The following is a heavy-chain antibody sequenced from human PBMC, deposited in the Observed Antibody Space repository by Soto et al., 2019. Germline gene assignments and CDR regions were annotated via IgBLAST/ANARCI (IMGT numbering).Heavy chain of an antibody. Sequence: QVQLVQSGAEVKKPGASVKVSCKASGYTFTSYDINWVRQATGQGLEWMGWMNPNSGNTGYAQKFQSRVPMTRNTSISTAYMELSSLRSEDTAVYYCAREHSSSWRFDYWGQGTLVTVSS. CDR1: GYTFTSYD. CDR3: AREHSSSWRFDY. D-gene: IGHD6-13*01. J-gene: IGHJ4*02. V-gene: IGHV1-8*01. CDR2: MNPNSGNT.